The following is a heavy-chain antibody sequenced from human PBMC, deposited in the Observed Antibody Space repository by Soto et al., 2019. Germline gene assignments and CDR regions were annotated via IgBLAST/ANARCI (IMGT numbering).Heavy chain of an antibody. V-gene: IGHV1-69*01. CDR3: APGPNCGGDCLAVY. CDR2: IIPIFGTA. Sequence: QVQLVQSGAEVKKPGSSVKVSCKASGGTFSSYAISWVRQAPGQGLEWMGGIIPIFGTANYVQKFQGRVTITADESTSTAYMELSSLRSEDTAVYYCAPGPNCGGDCLAVYWGQGTLVTVSS. D-gene: IGHD2-21*02. CDR1: GGTFSSYA. J-gene: IGHJ4*02.